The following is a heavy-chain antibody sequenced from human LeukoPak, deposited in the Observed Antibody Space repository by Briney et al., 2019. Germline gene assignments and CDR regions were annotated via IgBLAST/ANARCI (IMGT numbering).Heavy chain of an antibody. CDR3: ARETGSGYGMDV. J-gene: IGHJ6*02. V-gene: IGHV3-74*01. CDR1: GFTFSSYW. Sequence: GGSLRLSCAASGFTFSSYWMSWVRQAPGKGLVWVSRINSDGSSTSYADSVKGRFTISRDNAKNTLCLQMNSLRAEDTVVYYCARETGSGYGMDVWGQGTTVTVSS. D-gene: IGHD3-10*01. CDR2: INSDGSST.